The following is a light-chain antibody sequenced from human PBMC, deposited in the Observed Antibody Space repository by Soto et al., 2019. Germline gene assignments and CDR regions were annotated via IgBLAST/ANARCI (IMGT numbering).Light chain of an antibody. CDR2: SAS. J-gene: IGKJ2*01. CDR3: QQYDT. V-gene: IGKV3-20*01. Sequence: IVLTQSPGTLSLSPGERATLSCRASQSVSSSDLAWYQQKPGQAPRRLIYSASSRATSIPDRFSGSGSGTDFTLTISRLEPEDFAVYSCQQYDTFGQGTKLEI. CDR1: QSVSSSD.